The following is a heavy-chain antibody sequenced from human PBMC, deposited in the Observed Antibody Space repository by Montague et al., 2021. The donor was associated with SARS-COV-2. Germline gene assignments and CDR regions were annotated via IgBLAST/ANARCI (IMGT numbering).Heavy chain of an antibody. CDR1: GGSMDSYD. CDR2: IFYSGGT. CDR3: ARESGFPDAFDI. Sequence: SETLSLTCTVSGGSMDSYDWSWIRQPPGKGLEWIGYIFYSGGTNNNPSLKSRVTISVDTSKNQFSLKLRSVTAADTAVYYCARESGFPDAFDIWGQGTMVTVSS. V-gene: IGHV4-59*01. J-gene: IGHJ3*02. D-gene: IGHD1-14*01.